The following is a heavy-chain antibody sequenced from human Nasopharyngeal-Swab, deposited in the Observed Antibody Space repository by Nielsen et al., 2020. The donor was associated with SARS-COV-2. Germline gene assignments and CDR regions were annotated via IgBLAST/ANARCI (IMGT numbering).Heavy chain of an antibody. CDR1: GFTFSSYS. Sequence: GESLKISCAASGFTFSSYSMNWVRQAPGKGLEWVSSISSSSSYIYYADSVKGRFTISRDNAKNSLYLQMNSLRAEDTAVYYCARVKFVDCGMDVWGQGTTVTVSS. CDR3: ARVKFVDCGMDV. CDR2: ISSSSSYI. V-gene: IGHV3-21*01. J-gene: IGHJ6*02.